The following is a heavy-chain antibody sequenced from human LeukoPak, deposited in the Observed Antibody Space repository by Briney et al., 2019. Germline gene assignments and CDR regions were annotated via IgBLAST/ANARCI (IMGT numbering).Heavy chain of an antibody. J-gene: IGHJ4*02. Sequence: GGPLRLSCAASGFTVSANHMNWVRQVPGKGLDWVSVMYSGGDTYYADSVKGRFTFSRDNSKSTLYLQMNSLRPEDTGVYYCASQGGVTIIRAVPAFAYWGQGTLVTVSS. D-gene: IGHD3-10*01. CDR2: MYSGGDT. CDR3: ASQGGVTIIRAVPAFAY. V-gene: IGHV3-66*04. CDR1: GFTVSANH.